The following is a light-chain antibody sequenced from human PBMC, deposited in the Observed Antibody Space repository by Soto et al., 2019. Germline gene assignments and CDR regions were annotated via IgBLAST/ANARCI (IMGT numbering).Light chain of an antibody. CDR1: QGIGTE. Sequence: AIQMTQSPSSLSASVGDRVTITCRASQGIGTELGWYQLKPGKAPKLLVYGASTLQSGVLPRISGSGSGTDFTLTISSLQPDDFATYYCLQDFSYPRTFGQGTKVEIK. CDR2: GAS. J-gene: IGKJ1*01. V-gene: IGKV1-6*02. CDR3: LQDFSYPRT.